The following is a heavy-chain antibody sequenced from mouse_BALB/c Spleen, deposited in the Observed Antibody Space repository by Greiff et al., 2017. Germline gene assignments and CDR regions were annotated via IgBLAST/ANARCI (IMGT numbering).Heavy chain of an antibody. V-gene: IGHV5-9-4*01. J-gene: IGHJ3*01. CDR1: GFTFSSYA. D-gene: IGHD4-1*01. CDR2: ISSGGSYT. CDR3: ASSGTGFAY. Sequence: EVQGVESGGGLVKPGGSLKLSCAASGFTFSSYAMSWVRQSPEKRLEWVAEISSGGSYTYYPDTVTGRFTISRDNAKNTLYLEMSSLRSEDTAMYYCASSGTGFAYWGQGTLVTVSA.